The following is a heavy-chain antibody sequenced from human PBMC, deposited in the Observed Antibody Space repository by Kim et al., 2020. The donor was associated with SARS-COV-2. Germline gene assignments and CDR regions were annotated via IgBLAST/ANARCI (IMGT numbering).Heavy chain of an antibody. J-gene: IGHJ4*02. V-gene: IGHV3-11*05. D-gene: IGHD6-13*01. Sequence: ADSVKGQFTISRYTAKNSLYQHMNSLRVEDTDVYYCARVSEGGSSWYYFDYWGQGTLVTVSS. CDR3: ARVSEGGSSWYYFDY.